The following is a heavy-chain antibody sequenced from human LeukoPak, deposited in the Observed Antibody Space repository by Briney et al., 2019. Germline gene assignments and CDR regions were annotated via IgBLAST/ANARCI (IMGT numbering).Heavy chain of an antibody. V-gene: IGHV3-23*01. J-gene: IGHJ3*02. Sequence: GGSLRLSCAASGFTFSSYAMSWVRQAPGKGLEWVSAISGSGGSTYYADSVKGRFTISRDNSKNTLYLQMNSLRAEDTAVYYCAKAGYCSGGSYHPSGGDALDIWGQGTMVTVSS. CDR1: GFTFSSYA. D-gene: IGHD2-15*01. CDR2: ISGSGGST. CDR3: AKAGYCSGGSYHPSGGDALDI.